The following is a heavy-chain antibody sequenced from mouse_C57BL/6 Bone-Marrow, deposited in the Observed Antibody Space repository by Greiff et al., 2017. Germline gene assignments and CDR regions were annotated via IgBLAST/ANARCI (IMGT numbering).Heavy chain of an antibody. D-gene: IGHD2-14*01. CDR3: ARRGTPYYFDY. CDR2: IDPSDSYT. J-gene: IGHJ2*01. CDR1: GYTFTSYW. V-gene: IGHV1-69*01. Sequence: QVQLQQPGAELVMPGASVKLSCKASGYTFTSYWMHWVKQRPGQGLEWIGEIDPSDSYTNYNQKFKGKSTLTVDKSSSTAYMLLSSLTSEDSAVYYWARRGTPYYFDYWGQGTTLTVSS.